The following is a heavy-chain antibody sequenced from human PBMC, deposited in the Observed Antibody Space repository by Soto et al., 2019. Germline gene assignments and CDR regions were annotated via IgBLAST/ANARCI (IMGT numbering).Heavy chain of an antibody. CDR1: GYTFTSHN. D-gene: IGHD6-19*01. CDR2: ISPHNGYT. V-gene: IGHV1-18*01. J-gene: IGHJ6*02. CDR3: GRGRGGVAGFRGPYFAMDV. Sequence: QVQLEQSGPEVKKPGASVKVSCKTSGYTFTSHNINWVRQAPGQGLEWVGWISPHNGYTDAAQKFQGRVTMTADTSTDTVYMELGRLKSDDTATYYCGRGRGGVAGFRGPYFAMDVWGQGTAVTVSS.